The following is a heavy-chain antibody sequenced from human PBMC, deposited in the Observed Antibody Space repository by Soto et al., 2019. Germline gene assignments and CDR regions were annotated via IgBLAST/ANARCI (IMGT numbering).Heavy chain of an antibody. J-gene: IGHJ3*01. CDR1: GYTFTSCA. D-gene: IGHD3-22*01. V-gene: IGHV1-18*01. CDR3: ARAFFYQGSDSRGYSFDAFDF. CDR2: ISAHTGSS. Sequence: APVKVSCTASGYTFTSCAMSWVRQAPGQGLDWMGWISAHTGSSEYAQRFQGRVTMTTDRSTSTAYMELRSLRSDDTAVYYCARAFFYQGSDSRGYSFDAFDFWGPGTLVTVSS.